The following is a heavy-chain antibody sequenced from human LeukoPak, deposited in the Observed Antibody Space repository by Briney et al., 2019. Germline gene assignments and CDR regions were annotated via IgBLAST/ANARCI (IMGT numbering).Heavy chain of an antibody. J-gene: IGHJ4*02. D-gene: IGHD3-22*01. CDR3: ARRGIFSSTSSYYPPFDY. Sequence: SETLSLTCDVHGGSFRGYSWNWIRQPPGKGLEWIGEINHSGRAKYNPSLKSRVTISVDTSNNHFSLKLTSVTAADTAVYYCARRGIFSSTSSYYPPFDYWAQGTLVTVSS. CDR2: INHSGRA. CDR1: GGSFRGYS. V-gene: IGHV4-34*01.